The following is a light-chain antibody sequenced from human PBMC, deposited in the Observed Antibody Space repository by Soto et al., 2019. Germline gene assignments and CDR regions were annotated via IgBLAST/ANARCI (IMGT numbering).Light chain of an antibody. V-gene: IGLV2-23*02. CDR1: SSDVGSYNL. Sequence: QSVLTQRASVSGSRGQSFPNYCTGTSSDVGSYNLVSWYQQHPGKAPKLMIYEVSKRPSGVSNRFSGSKSGNTASLTISGLQAEDEADYYCCSYAGSSTYVFGTGTKVTVL. CDR2: EVS. CDR3: CSYAGSSTYV. J-gene: IGLJ1*01.